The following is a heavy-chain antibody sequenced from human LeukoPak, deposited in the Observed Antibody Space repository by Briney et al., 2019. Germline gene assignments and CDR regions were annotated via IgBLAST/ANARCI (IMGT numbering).Heavy chain of an antibody. D-gene: IGHD2-21*01. J-gene: IGHJ4*02. Sequence: GGSLRLSCAASGFSVSGKFMSWVRRAPGKGLEWVSIIHYDGKIRYAGSVGGRFTIYRDDSEHTLFLQMTSLRVDDTAVYFCASGDGYLQPYWGQGTLVTVSS. CDR2: IHYDGKI. CDR1: GFSVSGKF. V-gene: IGHV3-53*01. CDR3: ASGDGYLQPY.